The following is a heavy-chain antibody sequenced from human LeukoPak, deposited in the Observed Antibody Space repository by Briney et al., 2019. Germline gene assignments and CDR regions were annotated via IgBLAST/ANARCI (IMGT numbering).Heavy chain of an antibody. CDR3: AREAVGDAFDI. J-gene: IGHJ3*02. Sequence: ASVKVSCKASGYTFTSYYMHWGRQAPGRGLEWMGIINPSGGSTSYAQKFQGRVTMTRDMSTSTVYMELSSLRSEDTAVDYCAREAVGDAFDIWGQGTMVTVSS. CDR1: GYTFTSYY. V-gene: IGHV1-46*01. CDR2: INPSGGST. D-gene: IGHD1-26*01.